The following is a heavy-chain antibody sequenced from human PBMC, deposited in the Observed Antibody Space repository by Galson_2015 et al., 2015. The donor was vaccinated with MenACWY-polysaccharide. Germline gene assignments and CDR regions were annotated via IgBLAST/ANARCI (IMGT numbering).Heavy chain of an antibody. V-gene: IGHV4-34*01. CDR3: ARVAFSSLVRGKYYYMDV. CDR1: GGSFSGYY. CDR2: VNHSGDT. D-gene: IGHD6-13*01. J-gene: IGHJ6*03. Sequence: SETLSLTCTVYGGSFSGYYWSWIRQPPGKGLEWIGEVNHSGDTNYNPSPKSRVTMSVDTSKNQFSLKLSSVTAADTAVFYCARVAFSSLVRGKYYYMDVRGNGTTVTVSS.